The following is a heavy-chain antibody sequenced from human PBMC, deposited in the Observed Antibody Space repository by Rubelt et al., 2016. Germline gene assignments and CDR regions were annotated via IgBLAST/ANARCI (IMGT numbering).Heavy chain of an antibody. D-gene: IGHD1-26*01. V-gene: IGHV4-34*01. CDR1: GGSFSGYY. CDR3: ARGIVGATRSSYYGMDV. Sequence: QVQLQQWGAGLLKPSETLSLTCAVYGGSFSGYYWSWIRQPPGKGLEWIGEINHSGSTNSNPSLKSRVTISVDTSKNQFSLKVSSVTAADTAVYYCARGIVGATRSSYYGMDVWGQGTTVTVSS. CDR2: INHSGST. J-gene: IGHJ6*02.